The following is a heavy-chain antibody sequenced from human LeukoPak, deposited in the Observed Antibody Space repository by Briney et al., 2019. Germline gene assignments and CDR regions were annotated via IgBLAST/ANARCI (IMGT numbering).Heavy chain of an antibody. Sequence: SETLSLTCALSGYSISSGYYWGWIRPPPGKGMEWIGSISHSGSTYYNPSLTSRVTISVDTSKNQFSLKLSSVTASDTAVYYCARRYFPRYFVYWGQGTLVTVSS. D-gene: IGHD3-9*01. V-gene: IGHV4-38-2*01. J-gene: IGHJ4*02. CDR3: ARRYFPRYFVY. CDR2: ISHSGST. CDR1: GYSISSGYY.